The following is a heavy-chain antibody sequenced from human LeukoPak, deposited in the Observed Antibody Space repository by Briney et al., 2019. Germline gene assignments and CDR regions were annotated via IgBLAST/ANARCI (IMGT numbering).Heavy chain of an antibody. J-gene: IGHJ3*02. Sequence: PSETLSLTCTVSGGSISSYYWSWSRQPPGKGLEWIGYIYYSGSTNYNPSLKSRVTISVDTSRNQFSLKLSSVTAADTAVYYCARDLGWELHGRAFDIWGQGTMVTVSS. CDR1: GGSISSYY. D-gene: IGHD1-26*01. CDR3: ARDLGWELHGRAFDI. V-gene: IGHV4-59*01. CDR2: IYYSGST.